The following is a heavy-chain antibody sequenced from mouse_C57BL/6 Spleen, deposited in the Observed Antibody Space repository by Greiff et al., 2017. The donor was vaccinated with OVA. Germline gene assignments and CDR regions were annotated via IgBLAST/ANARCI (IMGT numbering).Heavy chain of an antibody. D-gene: IGHD1-1*01. J-gene: IGHJ1*03. CDR1: GYTFTSYW. CDR2: IYPGSGTT. CDR3: ARTNFGDYYGSRGYFDV. Sequence: QLQQPGAELVKPGASVKMSCKASGYTFTSYWITWVKQRPGQGLEWIGDIYPGSGTTNYNEKFKSKATLTVDTSSSTAYMQLSSLTSEDSAVYYCARTNFGDYYGSRGYFDVWGTGTTVTVSS. V-gene: IGHV1-55*01.